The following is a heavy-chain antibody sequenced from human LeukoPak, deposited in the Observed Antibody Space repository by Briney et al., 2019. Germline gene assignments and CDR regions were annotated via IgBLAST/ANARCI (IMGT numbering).Heavy chain of an antibody. CDR3: ARRDYAAWFDP. CDR1: GDPITSGGYC. Sequence: SETLSLTCSVSGDPITSGGYCWAWLRQPPGKGLEWIGSVYYSGSIKYNPSLKGRVSISRDMSKNQFSLNLNSVDATDTAVYYCARRDYAAWFDPWGQGTLVTVSS. D-gene: IGHD4/OR15-4a*01. V-gene: IGHV4-39*07. CDR2: VYYSGSI. J-gene: IGHJ5*02.